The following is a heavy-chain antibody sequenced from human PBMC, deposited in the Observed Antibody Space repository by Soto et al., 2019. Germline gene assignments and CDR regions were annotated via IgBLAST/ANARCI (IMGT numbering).Heavy chain of an antibody. D-gene: IGHD6-6*01. J-gene: IGHJ3*02. CDR1: GVTFSRYA. CDR3: AKAAARRQDAFDI. V-gene: IGHV3-23*01. Sequence: GGCLRLSCAASGVTFSRYAMSWVRQAPGKGLEWVSAISGSGGSTYYADSVKGRFTISRDNSKNTLYLQMNSLRAEDTAVYYCAKAAARRQDAFDIWGQGTMVTVSS. CDR2: ISGSGGST.